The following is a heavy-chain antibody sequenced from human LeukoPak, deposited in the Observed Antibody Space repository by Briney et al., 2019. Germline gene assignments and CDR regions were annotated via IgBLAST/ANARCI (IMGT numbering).Heavy chain of an antibody. J-gene: IGHJ4*02. D-gene: IGHD6-19*01. V-gene: IGHV3-23*01. CDR2: ISGSGGST. CDR3: AKPLSSGWYRAPFDY. CDR1: GFTFSSYG. Sequence: PGGSLRLSCAASGFTFSSYGMHWVRQAPGKGLEWVSAISGSGGSTYYADSVKGRFTISRDNSKNTLYLQMKSLRAEDTAVYYCAKPLSSGWYRAPFDYWGQGTLVTVSS.